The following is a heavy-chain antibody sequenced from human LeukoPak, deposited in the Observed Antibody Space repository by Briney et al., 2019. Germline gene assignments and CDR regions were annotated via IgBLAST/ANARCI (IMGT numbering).Heavy chain of an antibody. Sequence: PGGSLRLSCAASGFAFSSHWMSWVRQAPGKWLEWVSAISGSGGSTYYADSVKGRFTISRDNSKNTLYLQMNSLRAEDTAVYYCAKDAAAGPFDYWGQGTLVTVSS. V-gene: IGHV3-23*01. CDR1: GFAFSSHW. D-gene: IGHD6-13*01. CDR3: AKDAAAGPFDY. J-gene: IGHJ4*02. CDR2: ISGSGGST.